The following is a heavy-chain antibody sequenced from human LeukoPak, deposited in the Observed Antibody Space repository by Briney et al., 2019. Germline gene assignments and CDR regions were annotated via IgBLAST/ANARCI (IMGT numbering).Heavy chain of an antibody. J-gene: IGHJ4*02. CDR3: ARDFGSGADV. D-gene: IGHD3-10*01. V-gene: IGHV3-33*01. Sequence: GGSLRLSCAASGMTFSSYGMHWVRQAPGKGLEWVSLIWYDGSNKYYGDSVKGRFTISRDNSKNMLYLQVNSLRADDTAVYYCARDFGSGADVWGQGTLVSVSS. CDR1: GMTFSSYG. CDR2: IWYDGSNK.